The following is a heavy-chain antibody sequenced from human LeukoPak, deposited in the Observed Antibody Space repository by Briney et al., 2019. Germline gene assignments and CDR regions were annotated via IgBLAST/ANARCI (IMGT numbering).Heavy chain of an antibody. J-gene: IGHJ4*02. CDR1: GYPISSGYY. CDR3: ARERGDNYESSGYKDY. CDR2: IYHSGNP. V-gene: IGHV4-38-2*02. D-gene: IGHD3-22*01. Sequence: SETLSLTCTVSGYPISSGYYWGWIRQPPGKGLEWLGGIYHSGNPYYNPSLESRVIISVDTSKNQLSLKLSSVTDADTAVYYCARERGDNYESSGYKDYWGQGTLVTVSS.